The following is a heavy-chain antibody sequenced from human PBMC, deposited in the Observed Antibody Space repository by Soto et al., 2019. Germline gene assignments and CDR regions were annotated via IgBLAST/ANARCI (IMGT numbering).Heavy chain of an antibody. CDR3: VKDGLTSFFGQVYDGVVI. J-gene: IGHJ3*02. D-gene: IGHD3-3*01. CDR2: ISWNSGIL. CDR1: GFTFDDYP. Sequence: EVQLVESGGDLVQPGRSLRLSCAASGFTFDDYPMHWVRQAPGKGLEWVSGISWNSGILGYGDSVRGRYSLSRDNAKKSLYLQMNGMRPEDTALYCCVKDGLTSFFGQVYDGVVIWGRGTMVTVSS. V-gene: IGHV3-9*01.